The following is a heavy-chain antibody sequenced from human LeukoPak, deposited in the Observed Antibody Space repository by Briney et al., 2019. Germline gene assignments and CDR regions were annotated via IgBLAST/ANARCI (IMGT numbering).Heavy chain of an antibody. J-gene: IGHJ4*02. V-gene: IGHV1-18*03. CDR1: GYTFTNYG. CDR2: ISANNGET. Sequence: GASVKVSCKASGYTFTNYGISWVRQAPGQGLEWMAWISANNGETRYAQNLQGRVTMTTDTSTSTAYMELRSLRSDDMAVYYCARVPPSAHQMLSSDYWGQGTQVTVSS. CDR3: ARVPPSAHQMLSSDY. D-gene: IGHD2-2*01.